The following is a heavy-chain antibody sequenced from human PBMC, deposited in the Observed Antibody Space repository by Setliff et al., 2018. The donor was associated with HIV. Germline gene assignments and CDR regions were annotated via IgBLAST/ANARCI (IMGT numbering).Heavy chain of an antibody. CDR1: GYTFNNFD. J-gene: IGHJ6*03. Sequence: GASVKVSCKASGYTFNNFDINWVRQTAGQGLEWVGWMNPKTGNTGYAHRFQDRVSITRSTPTGTAYMELTGLKPEDTAAYFCARIAVGGSHGPDYHMDVWGGGTMVTVSS. V-gene: IGHV1-8*03. D-gene: IGHD6-13*01. CDR3: ARIAVGGSHGPDYHMDV. CDR2: MNPKTGNT.